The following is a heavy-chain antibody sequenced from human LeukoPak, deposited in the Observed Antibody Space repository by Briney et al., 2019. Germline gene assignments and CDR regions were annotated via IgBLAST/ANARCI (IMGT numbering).Heavy chain of an antibody. CDR3: ARDAPLTYYYDSSGNPSDAFDI. Sequence: SETLSLTCTVPGGSISSYYWSWIRQPPGKGLEWIGYIYYSGSTNYNPSLKSRVTISVDTSKNQFSLKLSSVTAADTAVYYCARDAPLTYYYDSSGNPSDAFDIWGQGTMVTVSS. V-gene: IGHV4-59*01. CDR2: IYYSGST. J-gene: IGHJ3*02. CDR1: GGSISSYY. D-gene: IGHD3-22*01.